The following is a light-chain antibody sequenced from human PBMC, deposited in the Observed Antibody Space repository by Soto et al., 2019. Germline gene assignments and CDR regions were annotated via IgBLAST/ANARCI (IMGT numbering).Light chain of an antibody. CDR1: SGDIGSYNR. J-gene: IGLJ1*01. CDR2: EVT. V-gene: IGLV2-14*01. CDR3: SSYTNINTRACV. Sequence: QSALTQPASVSGSPGQSITISCTGTSGDIGSYNRVSWYQQHPGKALKLIIYEVTDRPSGVSNRLSGSKSGNTASLTISGLQAEDEAEYYCSSYTNINTRACVFGTGTKVTVL.